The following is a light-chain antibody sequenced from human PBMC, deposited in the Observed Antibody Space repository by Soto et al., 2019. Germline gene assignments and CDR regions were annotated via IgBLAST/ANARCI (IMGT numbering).Light chain of an antibody. Sequence: EVVMTQFPATLSVSPGERATLSCRASQSVNIYLAWYQQKPGQAPRLLIFGATYRATGIPARFSGSGSGTDFTLTITRLEPEDFATYYCQKYNSAPRTFGQGTRLEIK. CDR1: QSVNIY. J-gene: IGKJ5*01. CDR2: GAT. V-gene: IGKV3D-15*01. CDR3: QKYNSAPRT.